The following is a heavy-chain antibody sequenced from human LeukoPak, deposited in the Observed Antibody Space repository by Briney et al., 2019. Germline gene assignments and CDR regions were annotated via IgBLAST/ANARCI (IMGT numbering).Heavy chain of an antibody. CDR1: GFTFSSYE. V-gene: IGHV3-48*03. J-gene: IGHJ6*04. CDR3: AELGITMIGGV. Sequence: GGSLRLSCAASGFTFSSYEMNWVRQAPGKGLEWVSYISSSGSTIYYADSVKGRFTISRDNAKNSLYLQMNSLRAKDTAVYYCAELGITMIGGVWGKGTTVTVSS. D-gene: IGHD3-10*02. CDR2: ISSSGSTI.